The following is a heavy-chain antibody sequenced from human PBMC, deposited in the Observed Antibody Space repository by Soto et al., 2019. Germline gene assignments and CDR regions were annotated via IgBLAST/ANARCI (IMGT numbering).Heavy chain of an antibody. Sequence: ESGGGLVQPGGSLRLSCAASGFTFRSFWMSWVRQAPGKGLEWVANIKKDRSEKNYVDSVKGRFTISRDNAKNSLYLQMNSLRAEDMAVYYCAREEVESGGWQNWGQGTLVTVSS. V-gene: IGHV3-7*01. CDR3: AREEVESGGWQN. J-gene: IGHJ4*02. CDR1: GFTFRSFW. CDR2: IKKDRSEK. D-gene: IGHD6-19*01.